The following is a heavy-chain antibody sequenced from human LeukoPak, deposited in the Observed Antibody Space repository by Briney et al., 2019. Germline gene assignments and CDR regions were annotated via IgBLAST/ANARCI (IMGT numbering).Heavy chain of an antibody. Sequence: GGSLRLSCAASGXTFSSYAMSWVRQAPGKGLEWVSYISSSGTIYYADSVKGRFTISRGNAKNSLYLQMNSLGAEDTAVYYCARHRSGYYADFWGQGTLVTVSS. CDR1: GXTFSSYA. V-gene: IGHV3-48*01. CDR3: ARHRSGYYADF. D-gene: IGHD3-22*01. CDR2: ISSSGTI. J-gene: IGHJ4*02.